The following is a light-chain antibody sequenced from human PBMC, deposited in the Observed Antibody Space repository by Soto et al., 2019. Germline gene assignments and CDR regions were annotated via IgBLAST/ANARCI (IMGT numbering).Light chain of an antibody. V-gene: IGKV1-33*01. CDR3: PQYDNLLCT. CDR1: QDISNY. CDR2: DAF. J-gene: IGKJ3*01. Sequence: DIQMTQSPSSLSASVVDRVTITCQASQDISNYLNWYQQKPGKAPKLLIYDAFNLETGVPSRFSGSGSGTHFTFTISSLQPEDIATYYYPQYDNLLCTFGPGTKVDIK.